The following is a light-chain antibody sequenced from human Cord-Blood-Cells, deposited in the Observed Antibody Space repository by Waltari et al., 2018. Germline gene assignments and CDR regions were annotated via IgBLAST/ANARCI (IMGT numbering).Light chain of an antibody. V-gene: IGKV3-20*01. Sequence: EIVLTQSPGTLSLSTGERATLSCRASQSVSSSYLAWYQQKPGPSPRLLSYGASSRATGIPDRFSGSGSGTDFTLTISRLEPEDFAVYYCQQYGSSPPYTFGQGTKLEIK. J-gene: IGKJ2*01. CDR2: GAS. CDR3: QQYGSSPPYT. CDR1: QSVSSSY.